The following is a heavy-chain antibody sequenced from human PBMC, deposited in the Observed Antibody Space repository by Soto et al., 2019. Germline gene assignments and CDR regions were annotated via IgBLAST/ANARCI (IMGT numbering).Heavy chain of an antibody. CDR1: GFTVSSNH. D-gene: IGHD3-10*01. V-gene: IGHV3-53*02. J-gene: IGHJ4*02. CDR3: ARVLNRAPTN. CDR2: IYGGGTT. Sequence: EVQVVETGGGLIQPGGSLRLSCAASGFTVSSNHMTWVLQAPGKGLEWVSIIYGGGTTYYADSVKGRFTISRDNSENTLYLQMNSLRAEDTAVYYCARVLNRAPTNWGQGTLVTVSS.